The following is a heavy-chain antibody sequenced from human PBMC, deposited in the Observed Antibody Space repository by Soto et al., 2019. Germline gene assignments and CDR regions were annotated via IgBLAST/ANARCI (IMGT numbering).Heavy chain of an antibody. V-gene: IGHV1-69*01. J-gene: IGHJ4*02. D-gene: IGHD3-22*01. CDR1: GGTFSSYA. CDR2: IIPIFGTA. CDR3: ARLKHGFDDSSGYYD. Sequence: QVQLVQSGAEVKKPGSSVKVSCKASGGTFSSYAISWVRQAPGQGHEWMGGIIPIFGTANYAQKFQGRVTITADESTSTAYMELCSLRSEDTAVYYCARLKHGFDDSSGYYDWGQGTLVTVSS.